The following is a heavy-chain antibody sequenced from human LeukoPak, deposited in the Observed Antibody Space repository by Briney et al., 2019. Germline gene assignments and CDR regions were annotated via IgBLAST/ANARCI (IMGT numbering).Heavy chain of an antibody. J-gene: IGHJ4*02. CDR2: ISSSTSYI. D-gene: IGHD4-17*01. V-gene: IGHV3-21*01. CDR1: GFTSNSYS. CDR3: ARAGGSTVSHSDY. Sequence: AGGSLRLSCAASGFTSNSYSMNWIRQAPGKGLEWVSSISSSTSYIYYADSVKGRFTISKDNAKNSLYLQMNSLRAEDTAVYYCARAGGSTVSHSDYWGQGTLVTVSS.